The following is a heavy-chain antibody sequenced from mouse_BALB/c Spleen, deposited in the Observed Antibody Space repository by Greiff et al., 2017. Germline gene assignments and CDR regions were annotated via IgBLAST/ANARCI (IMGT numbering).Heavy chain of an antibody. CDR1: GFTINDTY. CDR3: ARRPDYYGSSAYDAMDY. D-gene: IGHD1-1*01. Sequence: VQLQQSGAELVKPGASVKLSCTASGFTINDTYMHWVKQRPEQGLEWIGRIDPANGNTKYDPKFQGKATLTADTSSNTAYLQLSSLTSEDTAVSYCARRPDYYGSSAYDAMDYWGQGTSVTVSS. V-gene: IGHV14-3*02. J-gene: IGHJ4*01. CDR2: IDPANGNT.